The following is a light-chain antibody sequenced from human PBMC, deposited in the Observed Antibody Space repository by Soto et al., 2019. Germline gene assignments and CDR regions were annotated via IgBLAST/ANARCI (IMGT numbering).Light chain of an antibody. CDR3: CSYAGRLI. CDR2: DVN. J-gene: IGLJ2*01. Sequence: QSALTQPRSVSGSPGQSVTISCTGTSSDVGGYNCVSWYQQHPGKAPKLMIYDVNKRPSGVPDRFSGSKSGNTASLTISGLQAEDEADYYCCSYAGRLIFGGGTKVTVL. V-gene: IGLV2-11*01. CDR1: SSDVGGYNC.